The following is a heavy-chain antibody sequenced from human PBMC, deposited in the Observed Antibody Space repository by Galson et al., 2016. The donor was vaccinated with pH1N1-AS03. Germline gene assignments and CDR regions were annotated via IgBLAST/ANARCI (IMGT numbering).Heavy chain of an antibody. CDR2: IYSSGRT. CDR3: ARLEVAGTWGDY. V-gene: IGHV4-59*08. Sequence: SETLSLTCSVSGGSINNFYWNWIRQSPGKALEWIGFIYSSGRTVYNPSLESRVTISVDTSKNQFSLKLSSVTAADTAVYYCARLEVAGTWGDYWGQGTLVTVSS. J-gene: IGHJ4*02. D-gene: IGHD6-19*01. CDR1: GGSINNFY.